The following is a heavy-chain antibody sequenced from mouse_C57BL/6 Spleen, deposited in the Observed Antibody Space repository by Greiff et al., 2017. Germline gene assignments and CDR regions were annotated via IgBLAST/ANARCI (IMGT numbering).Heavy chain of an antibody. J-gene: IGHJ2*01. CDR3: ARGLQYYFDY. CDR2: IYPGDGDT. CDR1: GYAFSSYW. V-gene: IGHV1-80*01. D-gene: IGHD2-4*01. Sequence: QVQLQQSGAELVKPGASVKISCKASGYAFSSYWMNWVKQRPGKGLEWIGQIYPGDGDTNYNGKFKGKATLTADKSSNTAYLQLSSLTSEDTAIYYCARGLQYYFDYWGQGTTLTVSS.